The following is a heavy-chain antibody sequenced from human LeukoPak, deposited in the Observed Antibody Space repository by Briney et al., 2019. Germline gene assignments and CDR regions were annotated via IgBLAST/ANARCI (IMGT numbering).Heavy chain of an antibody. D-gene: IGHD5-24*01. CDR1: GGTFSSYA. V-gene: IGHV1-69*13. CDR3: ARDEDGYNSPFDY. Sequence: SVKVSRKASGGTFSSYAISWVRQAPGQGLEWMGGIIPIFGTANYAQKFQGRVTITADESTSTAYMELSSLRSEDTAVYYCARDEDGYNSPFDYWGQGTLVTVSS. J-gene: IGHJ4*02. CDR2: IIPIFGTA.